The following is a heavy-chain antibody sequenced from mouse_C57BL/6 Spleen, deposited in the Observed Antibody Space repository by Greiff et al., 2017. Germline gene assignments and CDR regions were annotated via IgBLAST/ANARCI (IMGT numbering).Heavy chain of an antibody. CDR1: GYTFTSYW. Sequence: QVQLKESGAELAKPGASVKLSCKASGYTFTSYWMHWVKQRPGQGLEWIGYINPSSGYTKYNQKFKDKATLTADKSSSTAYMQLSSLTYEDSAVYYCARRSDGYFYAMDYWGQGTSVTVSS. J-gene: IGHJ4*01. V-gene: IGHV1-7*01. CDR3: ARRSDGYFYAMDY. CDR2: INPSSGYT. D-gene: IGHD2-3*01.